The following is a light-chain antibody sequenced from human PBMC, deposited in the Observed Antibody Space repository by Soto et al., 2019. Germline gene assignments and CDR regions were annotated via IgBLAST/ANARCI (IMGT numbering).Light chain of an antibody. V-gene: IGKV3-15*01. CDR3: QQYHNCPYT. J-gene: IGKJ2*01. CDR1: QSVSSN. CDR2: GAS. Sequence: EIVMTQSPATLSVSPGERATLSCRASQSVSSNLGWYQQKPGQAPRLLIYGASTRATGIPARFSGSGSGTGFTLTLSPLQSEDFAVYYCQQYHNCPYTFLQGTTLEIK.